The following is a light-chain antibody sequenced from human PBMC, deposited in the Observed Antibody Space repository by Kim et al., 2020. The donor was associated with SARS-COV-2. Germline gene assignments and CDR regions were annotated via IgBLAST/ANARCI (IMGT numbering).Light chain of an antibody. J-gene: IGKJ3*01. V-gene: IGKV1-33*01. Sequence: SSVRDRVTITCQESQDISTYLNWYQQKPGKAPKVLSYDASNLEIGVPSRFSGSGSGTDFTFTITSLQPEDIATYFCQQNYDLPCTFGPGTKVDIK. CDR2: DAS. CDR1: QDISTY. CDR3: QQNYDLPCT.